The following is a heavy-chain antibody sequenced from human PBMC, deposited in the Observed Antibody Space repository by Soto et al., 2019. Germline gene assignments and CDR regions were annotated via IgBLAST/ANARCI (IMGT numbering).Heavy chain of an antibody. CDR1: GYTFTSYG. D-gene: IGHD3-10*01. CDR2: ISAYNGNT. V-gene: IGHV1-18*04. J-gene: IGHJ5*02. CDR3: ARGSGYYGSGSREWFDP. Sequence: VASVKVSCKASGYTFTSYGISWVRQAPGQGLEWMGWISAYNGNTNYAQKLQGRVTMTTDTSTSTAYMELRSLRSDDTAVYYCARGSGYYGSGSREWFDPWGQGTLVTVSS.